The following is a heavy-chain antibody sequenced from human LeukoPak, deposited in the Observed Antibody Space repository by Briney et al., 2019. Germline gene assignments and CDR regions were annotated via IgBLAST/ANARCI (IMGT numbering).Heavy chain of an antibody. J-gene: IGHJ6*02. CDR1: GSTFSSYG. D-gene: IGHD1-7*01. CDR3: ARSPELELYGMDV. V-gene: IGHV3-33*01. Sequence: GGSLRLSCAASGSTFSSYGMHWVRQAPGKGLEWVAVIWYDGSNKYYADSVKGRFTISRDNSKNTLYRQMNSLRAEDTAVYYCARSPELELYGMDVWGQGTTVTVSS. CDR2: IWYDGSNK.